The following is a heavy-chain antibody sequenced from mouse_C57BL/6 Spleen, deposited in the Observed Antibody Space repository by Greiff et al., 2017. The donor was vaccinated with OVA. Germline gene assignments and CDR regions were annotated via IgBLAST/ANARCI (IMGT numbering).Heavy chain of an antibody. Sequence: QVQLQQPGAELVKPGASVKLSCKASGYTFTSYWMHWVKQRPGQGLEWIGMIHPDSGSTNYNEKFKSKATLTVDKSSSTAYMQLSSLTSEDSAVYYCARLGEGYFDVWGTGTTVTVSS. V-gene: IGHV1-64*01. CDR2: IHPDSGST. CDR1: GYTFTSYW. J-gene: IGHJ1*03. D-gene: IGHD4-1*01. CDR3: ARLGEGYFDV.